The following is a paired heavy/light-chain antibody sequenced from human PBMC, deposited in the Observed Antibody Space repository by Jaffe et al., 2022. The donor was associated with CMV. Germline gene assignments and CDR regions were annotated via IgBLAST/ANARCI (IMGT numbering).Heavy chain of an antibody. Sequence: QVQLVQSGAEVKKPGASVKVSCKASGYTFTSYDINWVRQATGQGLEWMGWMNPNSGNTGYAQKFQGRVTMTRNTSISTAYMELSSLRSEDTAVYYCARGLISKGRKRSGTNPGYWGQGTLVTVSS. CDR2: MNPNSGNT. CDR3: ARGLISKGRKRSGTNPGY. J-gene: IGHJ4*02. V-gene: IGHV1-8*01. D-gene: IGHD3-10*01. CDR1: GYTFTSYD.
Light chain of an antibody. CDR2: YDS. CDR3: QVWDSSSDVV. Sequence: SYVLTQPPSVSVAPGKTARITCGGNNIGSKSVHWYQQKPGQAPVLVIYYDSDRPSGIPERFSGSNSGNTATLTISRVEAGDEADYYCQVWDSSSDVVFGGGTKLTVL. CDR1: NIGSKS. J-gene: IGLJ2*01. V-gene: IGLV3-21*04.